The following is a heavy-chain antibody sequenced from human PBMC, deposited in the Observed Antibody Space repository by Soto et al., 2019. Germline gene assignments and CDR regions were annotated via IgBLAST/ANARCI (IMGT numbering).Heavy chain of an antibody. CDR3: AVHRGNFDSRLYAY. D-gene: IGHD3-9*01. CDR1: GGSISSYY. Sequence: PSETLSLTCTVSGGSISSYYWSWIRQPPGKGLEWIGYIYFSGTTNYNPSLRSRVTISVDTSKNQFSLKLSSVTAADTAVYYCAVHRGNFDSRLYAYWGQGTLVTVSS. CDR2: IYFSGTT. V-gene: IGHV4-59*12. J-gene: IGHJ4*02.